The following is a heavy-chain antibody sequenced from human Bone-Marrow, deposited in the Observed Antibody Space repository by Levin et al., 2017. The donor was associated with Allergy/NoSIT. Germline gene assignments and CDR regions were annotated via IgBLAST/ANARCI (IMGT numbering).Heavy chain of an antibody. CDR2: IIVIFGTA. V-gene: IGHV1-69*13. CDR1: GGTFSSYD. CDR3: AVDGGDRGYDYPDPSDI. D-gene: IGHD5-12*01. Sequence: PVASVKVSCKASGGTFSSYDISWVRQAPGQGLEWMGGIIVIFGTAQYAQKFQGRVTISADEATSTAYMELSSLTYEDTAVYYCAVDGGDRGYDYPDPSDIWGQGTRVTVSP. J-gene: IGHJ3*02.